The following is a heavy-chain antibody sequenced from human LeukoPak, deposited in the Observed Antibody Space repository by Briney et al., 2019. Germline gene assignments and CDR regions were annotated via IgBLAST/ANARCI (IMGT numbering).Heavy chain of an antibody. D-gene: IGHD5-18*01. CDR3: AKWDTSMVDAFDN. CDR1: GFTVTTYA. CDR2: ISSGGST. V-gene: IGHV3-23*01. J-gene: IGHJ3*02. Sequence: PGGSLRLSCAASGFTVTTYAMSWVRQAPGKGLEWVSVISSGGSTYYADSVKGRFTISRDNSKNTLYLQMHSLRAEDTAVYYCAKWDTSMVDAFDNWGQGTMVTVSS.